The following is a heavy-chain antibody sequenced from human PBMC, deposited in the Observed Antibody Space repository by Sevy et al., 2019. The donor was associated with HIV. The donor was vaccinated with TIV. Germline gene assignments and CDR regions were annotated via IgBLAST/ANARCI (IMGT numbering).Heavy chain of an antibody. CDR2: IGYDGSNK. CDR1: GFTPSTYG. CDR3: ARDPRMYGDYLLAYFDS. Sequence: GGSLRLSCAASGFTPSTYGMHWVRQAPGKGLEWVAVIGYDGSNKYYADSVKGRFTISRDNSKNTLFLQMDSLRAEDTAVYYCARDPRMYGDYLLAYFDSWAREPWSPSPQ. D-gene: IGHD2-8*01. V-gene: IGHV3-33*01. J-gene: IGHJ4*02.